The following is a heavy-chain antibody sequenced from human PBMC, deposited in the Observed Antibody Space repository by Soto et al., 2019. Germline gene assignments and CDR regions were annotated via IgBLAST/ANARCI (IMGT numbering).Heavy chain of an antibody. CDR3: ARFDCQATGATCSSGYSYYYMDV. V-gene: IGHV3-21*01. CDR2: ISRSGSHI. J-gene: IGHJ6*03. CDR1: GFSIITYS. Sequence: GGSLRLSCGASGFSIITYSFHWVRQAPGKGLEWVSSISRSGSHIYYADSVKGRFTISRDNAENSLYLQMNSLRAEDTALYYCARFDCQATGATCSSGYSYYYMDVWGTGTTVTVSS. D-gene: IGHD3-9*01.